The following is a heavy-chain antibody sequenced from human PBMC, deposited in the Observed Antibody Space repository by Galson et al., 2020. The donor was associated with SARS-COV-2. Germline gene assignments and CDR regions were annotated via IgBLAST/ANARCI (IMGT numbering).Heavy chain of an antibody. CDR2: FDPEDGET. CDR3: ATAPPTTVVTGWFDP. V-gene: IGHV1-24*01. J-gene: IGHJ5*02. CDR1: GYTLTELS. Sequence: ASVKVSCKVSGYTLTELSMHWVRQAPGKGLEWMGGFDPEDGETIYAQKFQGRVTMTEDTSTDTAYMELSSLRSEDTAVYYCATAPPTTVVTGWFDPWCQGTLVTVSS. D-gene: IGHD4-17*01.